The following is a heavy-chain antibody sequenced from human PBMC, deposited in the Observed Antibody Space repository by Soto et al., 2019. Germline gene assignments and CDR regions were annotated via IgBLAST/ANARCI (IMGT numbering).Heavy chain of an antibody. V-gene: IGHV3-33*01. J-gene: IGHJ4*02. CDR2: IWYDGSNK. D-gene: IGHD1-26*01. CDR1: GFSFSNYA. CDR3: TRDPYGGSRYYFDS. Sequence: LSLSCAASGFSFSNYAMHWVRQSPGKGLEWVAVIWYDGSNKYYADSVKGRFTISKDNSQNTLYLQMNSLRAEDTAVYYCTRDPYGGSRYYFDSWGQGTLVTVSS.